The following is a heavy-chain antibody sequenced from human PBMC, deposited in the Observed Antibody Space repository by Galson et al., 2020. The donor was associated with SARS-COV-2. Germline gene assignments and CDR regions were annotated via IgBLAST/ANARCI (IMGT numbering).Heavy chain of an antibody. Sequence: ESGPTLVKPTQTLTLTCTFSGFSLSTSGMCVSWIRQPPGKALEWPARIDWDDDKYYSTSLKTRLTISKDTSKNQVVLTMTNMDPVDTATYYCARITRTMVRGQYYGMDVWGQGTTVTVSS. V-gene: IGHV2-70*11. D-gene: IGHD3-10*01. CDR3: ARITRTMVRGQYYGMDV. J-gene: IGHJ6*02. CDR2: IDWDDDK. CDR1: GFSLSTSGMC.